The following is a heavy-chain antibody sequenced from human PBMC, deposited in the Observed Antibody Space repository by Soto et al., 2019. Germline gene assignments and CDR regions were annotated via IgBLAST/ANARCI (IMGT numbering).Heavy chain of an antibody. Sequence: GGSLRLSCAASGFTFSSYGMHWVRQAPGKGLEWVAVIWYDGSNKYYADSVKGRFTISRDNSKNTLYLQMNSLRAEDTAVYYCPRDGTSSCFDDWGQGTLVTVDS. CDR3: PRDGTSSCFDD. D-gene: IGHD2-2*01. V-gene: IGHV3-33*01. CDR1: GFTFSSYG. J-gene: IGHJ4*02. CDR2: IWYDGSNK.